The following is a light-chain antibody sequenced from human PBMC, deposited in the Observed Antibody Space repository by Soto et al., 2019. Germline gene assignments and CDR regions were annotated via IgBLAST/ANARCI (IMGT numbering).Light chain of an antibody. CDR1: SSDIGRYEF. CDR2: EVT. Sequence: QSALTQPPSASGSLGQSVTISCTGTSSDIGRYEFVSWYQHHPGKAPKLIISEVTERPSGVPDRFSGSKSGNTASLTVSGLQAADEADYFCCSYAGTKYYVFGTGTKVTVL. CDR3: CSYAGTKYYV. J-gene: IGLJ1*01. V-gene: IGLV2-8*01.